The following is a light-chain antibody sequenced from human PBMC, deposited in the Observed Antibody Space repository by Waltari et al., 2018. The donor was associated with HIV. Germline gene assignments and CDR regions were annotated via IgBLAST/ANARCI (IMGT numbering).Light chain of an antibody. V-gene: IGKV1-39*01. Sequence: IQMTQSPSSLSASVGDRVTIPCRVSQSISTYLNWYQQKPGRAPTLLIYAASSLQSGVPTRFSGSGSGTDFTLTISSLQPEDFATYSCQQSHSNPRSFGQGTKVEIK. CDR3: QQSHSNPRS. CDR2: AAS. CDR1: QSISTY. J-gene: IGKJ1*01.